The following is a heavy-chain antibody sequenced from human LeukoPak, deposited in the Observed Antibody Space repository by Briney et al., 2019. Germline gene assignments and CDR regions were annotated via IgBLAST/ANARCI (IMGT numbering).Heavy chain of an antibody. J-gene: IGHJ6*02. Sequence: GASVKVSCKASGYTFTSYGISWVRQAPGQGLAWMGWISAYNGNTNYAQTLQGRVTMTTDTSTSTAHMELRSLRSDDTAVYYCAREERVGATDYYYYGMDVWGQGTTVTVSS. CDR1: GYTFTSYG. CDR2: ISAYNGNT. CDR3: AREERVGATDYYYYGMDV. V-gene: IGHV1-18*01. D-gene: IGHD1-26*01.